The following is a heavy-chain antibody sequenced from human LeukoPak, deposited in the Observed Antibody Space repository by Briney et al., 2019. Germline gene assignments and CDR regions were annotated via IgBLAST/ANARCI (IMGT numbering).Heavy chain of an antibody. CDR3: AKDISGNMDYYYGMDV. CDR2: ISWDGGST. D-gene: IGHD3-10*01. V-gene: IGHV3-43D*03. Sequence: GGSLRLSCAASGFTFDDYAMHWVRQAPGKGLEWVSLISWDGGSTYYADSVKGRFTISRDNSKNSLYLQMNSLRAEDTALYYCAKDISGNMDYYYGMDVWGQGTTVTVSS. J-gene: IGHJ6*02. CDR1: GFTFDDYA.